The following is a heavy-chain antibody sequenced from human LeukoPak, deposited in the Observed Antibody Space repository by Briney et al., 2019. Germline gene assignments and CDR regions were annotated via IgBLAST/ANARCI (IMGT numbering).Heavy chain of an antibody. CDR2: IYYSGST. CDR3: ARGLVLPDY. J-gene: IGHJ4*02. V-gene: IGHV4-39*01. Sequence: SETLSLTCTVSGGSISSSCYYWGWLRHPPGKGLEWIGSIYYSGSTYYNASLKSRVTISVDTSKNQFSLKLSSVTAADTAVYYCARGLVLPDYWGQGTLVTVSS. D-gene: IGHD6-13*01. CDR1: GGSISSSCYY.